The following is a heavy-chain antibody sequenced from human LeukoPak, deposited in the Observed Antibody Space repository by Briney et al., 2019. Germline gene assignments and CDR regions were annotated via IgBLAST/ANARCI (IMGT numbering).Heavy chain of an antibody. Sequence: GGSLRLSCAASGFTFSNAWMTWVRQAPGKGLEWVGRIKSKYDGETIDYAAPVKGRFTISRDDSKNTLYLQMNSLKTEDTAVYYRTTDLFGAIAPYWGQGTLVTVSS. D-gene: IGHD3-16*02. CDR1: GFTFSNAW. CDR3: TTDLFGAIAPY. V-gene: IGHV3-15*01. CDR2: IKSKYDGETI. J-gene: IGHJ4*02.